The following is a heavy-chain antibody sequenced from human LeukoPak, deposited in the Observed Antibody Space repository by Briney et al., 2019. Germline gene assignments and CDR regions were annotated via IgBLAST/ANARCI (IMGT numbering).Heavy chain of an antibody. J-gene: IGHJ4*02. D-gene: IGHD6-19*01. CDR1: GYSISSGYY. V-gene: IGHV4-38-2*02. CDR2: MYYSGST. Sequence: SETLSLTCTVSGYSISSGYYWGWIRQPPGKGLEWIGYMYYSGSTNYNPSLKSRVTISVDTSKNQISLKLSSVTAADTAVYYCARGSGWYYYWGQGTLVTVSS. CDR3: ARGSGWYYY.